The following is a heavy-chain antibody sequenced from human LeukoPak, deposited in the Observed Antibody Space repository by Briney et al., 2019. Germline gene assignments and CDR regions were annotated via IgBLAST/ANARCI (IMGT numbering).Heavy chain of an antibody. CDR2: ISGSGGST. J-gene: IGHJ5*02. D-gene: IGHD6-19*01. Sequence: GGSLRLSCAASGFTFSRYGMSWVRQAPGKGLEWVSAISGSGGSTYYADSVKGRFTISRDNSKNTLYLQMNSLRAEDAAVYYCAKGYNIAWYSSFDPWGQGTLVTVSS. CDR1: GFTFSRYG. CDR3: AKGYNIAWYSSFDP. V-gene: IGHV3-23*01.